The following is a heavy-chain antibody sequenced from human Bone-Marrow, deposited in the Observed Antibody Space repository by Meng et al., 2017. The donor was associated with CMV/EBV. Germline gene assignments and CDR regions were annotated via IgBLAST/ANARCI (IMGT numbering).Heavy chain of an antibody. Sequence: GFTFSSYARSWVRQAPGKGLEWVSAISGSGGSTYYADSVKGRFTISRDNSKNTLYLQMDSLRAEDTAVYYCAGRYYYDSSGYYWLDYWGQGTLVTVSS. J-gene: IGHJ4*02. CDR2: ISGSGGST. CDR3: AGRYYYDSSGYYWLDY. D-gene: IGHD3-22*01. CDR1: GFTFSSYA. V-gene: IGHV3-23*01.